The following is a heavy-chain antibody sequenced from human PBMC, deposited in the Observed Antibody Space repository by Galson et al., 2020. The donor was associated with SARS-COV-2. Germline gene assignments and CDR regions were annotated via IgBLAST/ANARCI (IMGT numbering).Heavy chain of an antibody. V-gene: IGHV1-69*04. CDR2: IIPILARP. CDR3: ARGPYDSSGYYLN. D-gene: IGHD3-22*01. J-gene: IGHJ4*02. Sequence: SVKVSCKASGGTFSNFGVTWVRRAPAQGLEWMGMIIPILARPNYAQKFQDRVTITADKSTSTAFLELSSLRFEDTAVYYCARGPYDSSGYYLNWGQGTLVTVSS. CDR1: GGTFSNFG.